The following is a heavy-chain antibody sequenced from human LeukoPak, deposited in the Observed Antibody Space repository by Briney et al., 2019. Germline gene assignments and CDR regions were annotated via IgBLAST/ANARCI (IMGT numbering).Heavy chain of an antibody. J-gene: IGHJ3*02. CDR1: GYTFTSYG. Sequence: SVKVSCKASGYTFTSYGISWVRQAPGQGLEWMGGIIPIFGTANYAQKFQGRVTITADESTSTAYMELSSLRSEDTAVYYCARDVSHYYDGSGYHIWGQGTMVTVSS. CDR2: IIPIFGTA. V-gene: IGHV1-69*13. CDR3: ARDVSHYYDGSGYHI. D-gene: IGHD3-22*01.